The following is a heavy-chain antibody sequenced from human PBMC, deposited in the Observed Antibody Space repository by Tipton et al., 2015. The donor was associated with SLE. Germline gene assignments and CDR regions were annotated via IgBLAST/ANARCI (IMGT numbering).Heavy chain of an antibody. CDR3: ARDLVPDGCFGMDV. Sequence: LSLTCAASGFTFSSYSMNWVRQAPGKGLEWVSSISSSSSYIYYADSVKGRFTISRDNAKNSLYLQMNSLRAEDTAVYYCARDLVPDGCFGMDVWGQGTTVTVSS. D-gene: IGHD2-2*01. CDR1: GFTFSSYS. V-gene: IGHV3-21*01. J-gene: IGHJ6*02. CDR2: ISSSSSYI.